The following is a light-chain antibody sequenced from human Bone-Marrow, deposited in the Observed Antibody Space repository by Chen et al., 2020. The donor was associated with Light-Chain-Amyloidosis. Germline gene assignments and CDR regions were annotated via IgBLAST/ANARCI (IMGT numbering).Light chain of an antibody. Sequence: QSALPQPASVSGAPGQTITSSCTGTSSDVGGDNHVSWYQQHPDKAPKLMIYEVTNRPSWVPDRFSGSKSENTASLTISGLQTEDEADYFCSSYTITNTLVFGSGTRVTVL. CDR1: SSDVGGDNH. CDR2: EVT. CDR3: SSYTITNTLV. J-gene: IGLJ1*01. V-gene: IGLV2-14*01.